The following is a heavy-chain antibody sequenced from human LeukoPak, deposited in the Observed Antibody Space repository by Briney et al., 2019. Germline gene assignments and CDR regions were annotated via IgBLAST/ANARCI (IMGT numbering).Heavy chain of an antibody. Sequence: SVKVSCKASGGTFSSYAISWVRQAPGQGLEWMGRIIPIFGTANYAQKFQGRVTITTDESTSTAYMEPSSLRSEDTAVYYCARSNYYDSSGYYPYWGQGTLVTVSS. CDR3: ARSNYYDSSGYYPY. J-gene: IGHJ4*02. D-gene: IGHD3-22*01. V-gene: IGHV1-69*05. CDR2: IIPIFGTA. CDR1: GGTFSSYA.